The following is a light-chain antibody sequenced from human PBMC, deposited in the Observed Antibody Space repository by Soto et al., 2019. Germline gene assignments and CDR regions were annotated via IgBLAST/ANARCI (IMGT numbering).Light chain of an antibody. CDR2: GAS. CDR1: QSVSSN. Sequence: EIVMTQSPATLSVSPGERATLSCRASQSVSSNLAWYQQKPGQAPRLLIYGASTRATGIPARFSGSGSGTEFTLTISSLQSEDFATYYCQQYNTFLTFGGGTKVEIK. J-gene: IGKJ4*01. CDR3: QQYNTFLT. V-gene: IGKV3-15*01.